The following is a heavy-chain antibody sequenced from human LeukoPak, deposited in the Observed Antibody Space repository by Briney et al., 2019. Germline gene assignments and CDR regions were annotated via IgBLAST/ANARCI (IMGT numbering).Heavy chain of an antibody. CDR3: ARGGSWGEALDY. J-gene: IGHJ4*02. D-gene: IGHD6-13*01. Sequence: SETLSLTCAVSGDSISSSNWWSWVRQPPGKGLEWIGEFYHSGSTNYNPSLKSRVTISVDTSKNQFSLKLSSVTAADTAVYYCARGGSWGEALDYWGQGTLVTVSS. CDR2: FYHSGST. V-gene: IGHV4-4*02. CDR1: GDSISSSNW.